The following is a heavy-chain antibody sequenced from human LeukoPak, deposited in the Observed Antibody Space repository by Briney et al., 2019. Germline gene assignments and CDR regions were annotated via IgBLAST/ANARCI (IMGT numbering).Heavy chain of an antibody. CDR1: GYTFTSYD. Sequence: ASVKVSCKASGYTFTSYDINWVRQATGQGLEWMGWMNPNSGNTGYAQKFQGRVTITRNTSISTAYMELSSLRSEDTALYHCARDKHYYDSSGSKTDAFDIWGQGTMVTVSS. V-gene: IGHV1-8*01. J-gene: IGHJ3*02. CDR3: ARDKHYYDSSGSKTDAFDI. CDR2: MNPNSGNT. D-gene: IGHD3-22*01.